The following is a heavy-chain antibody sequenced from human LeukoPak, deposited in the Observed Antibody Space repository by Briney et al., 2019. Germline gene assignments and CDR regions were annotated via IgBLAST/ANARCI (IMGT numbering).Heavy chain of an antibody. Sequence: PGRSLRLSCAASGFTFSSYWMHWVRQAPGKGLVWVSRINTDGSRTNYADSVKGRFTISRDNAKNALYLQMNSLRAEDTAVYYCARDRSPYWFDPWGQGTLVTVSS. V-gene: IGHV3-74*01. CDR1: GFTFSSYW. CDR2: INTDGSRT. J-gene: IGHJ5*02. CDR3: ARDRSPYWFDP.